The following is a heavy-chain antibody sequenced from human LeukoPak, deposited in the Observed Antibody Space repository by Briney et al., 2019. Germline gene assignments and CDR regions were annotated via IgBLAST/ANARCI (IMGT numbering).Heavy chain of an antibody. CDR2: ISAYNGNT. CDR1: GYTFTSYG. Sequence: GASVKVSCKASGYTFTSYGISWVRQAPGQGLEWMGWISAYNGNTNYAQKLQGRVTMTTDTSTSTAYMELRSLRSDDTAVYYCARDRVYYDSSGYYLSAFDIRGQGTMVTVSS. CDR3: ARDRVYYDSSGYYLSAFDI. V-gene: IGHV1-18*01. D-gene: IGHD3-22*01. J-gene: IGHJ3*02.